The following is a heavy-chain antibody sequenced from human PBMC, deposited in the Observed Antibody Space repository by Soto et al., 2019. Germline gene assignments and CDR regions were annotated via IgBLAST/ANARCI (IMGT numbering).Heavy chain of an antibody. CDR1: GFTFSSYG. Sequence: QVQLVESGGGVVQPGRSLRLSCAASGFTFSSYGMHWVRQAPGKGLEGVAVISYDGSNKYYADSVKGRFTISRDNSKNTLYLQMNSLRAEDTAVYYCAKDWDYDHHYFDYWGQGTLVTVSS. CDR2: ISYDGSNK. V-gene: IGHV3-30*18. J-gene: IGHJ4*02. CDR3: AKDWDYDHHYFDY. D-gene: IGHD4-17*01.